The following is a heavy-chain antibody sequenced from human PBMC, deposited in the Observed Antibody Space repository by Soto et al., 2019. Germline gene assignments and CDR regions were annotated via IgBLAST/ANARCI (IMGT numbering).Heavy chain of an antibody. CDR3: ARDRIASGLRAMDV. J-gene: IGHJ6*02. Sequence: QVQMLESGGGVVQPGKSLRLSCAASGFTFSSHAMHWVRQAPGKGLEWVAVISYNGNNNEYYADSVKGRSTISRDNSKSTLYLQMNSLRGEDTAIYFCARDRIASGLRAMDVWGQGTPVIVSS. D-gene: IGHD6-13*01. V-gene: IGHV3-30-3*01. CDR1: GFTFSSHA. CDR2: ISYNGNNNE.